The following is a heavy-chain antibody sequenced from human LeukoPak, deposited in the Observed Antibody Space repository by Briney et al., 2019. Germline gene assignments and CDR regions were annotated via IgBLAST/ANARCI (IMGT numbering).Heavy chain of an antibody. CDR1: GFTFSSYA. CDR2: ISGSGGTT. J-gene: IGHJ4*02. CDR3: ARDWNVWYFDY. D-gene: IGHD1-1*01. V-gene: IGHV3-23*01. Sequence: GGSLRLSCAASGFTFSSYALSWVRQAPGKGLEWVSAISGSGGTTYYADSVKGRFTISNDNSKNTLYLQMDSLRAEDTAVYYCARDWNVWYFDYWGQGTLVAVSS.